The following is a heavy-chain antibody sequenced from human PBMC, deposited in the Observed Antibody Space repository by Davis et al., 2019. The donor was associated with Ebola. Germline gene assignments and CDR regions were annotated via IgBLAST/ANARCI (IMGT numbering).Heavy chain of an antibody. CDR2: ISSSSSYI. CDR1: GFTFSSYS. CDR3: ARDTLVPAAMWYYYMDV. Sequence: PGGSLRLSCAASGFTFSSYSMNWVRQAPGKGLEWVSSISSSSSYIYYADSVKGRFTISRDNAKNSLYLQMNSLRAEDTAVYYCARDTLVPAAMWYYYMDVWGKGTTVTVSS. V-gene: IGHV3-21*01. J-gene: IGHJ6*03. D-gene: IGHD2-2*01.